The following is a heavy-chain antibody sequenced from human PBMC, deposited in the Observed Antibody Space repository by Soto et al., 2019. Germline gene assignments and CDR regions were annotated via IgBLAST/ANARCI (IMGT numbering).Heavy chain of an antibody. D-gene: IGHD3-3*01. J-gene: IGHJ5*02. V-gene: IGHV1-46*01. Sequence: ASVKVSCKASGYTFTSYYMHWVRQAPGKGLERMGIINPSGDSTSYAQKLQGRVTMTTDTSTRTAYMELRSLRSDDTAVYYCARDRITIFGVVMTAFWFDPWGQGTLVTVSS. CDR1: GYTFTSYY. CDR3: ARDRITIFGVVMTAFWFDP. CDR2: INPSGDST.